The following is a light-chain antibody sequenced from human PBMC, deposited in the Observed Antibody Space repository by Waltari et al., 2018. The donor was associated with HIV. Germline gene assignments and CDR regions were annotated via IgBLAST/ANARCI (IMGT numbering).Light chain of an antibody. CDR1: QSLLYSNGYNF. V-gene: IGKV2-28*01. Sequence: IVMTQSPLSLPVTPGEPASISCRSSQSLLYSNGYNFLDWFLQKPGQSPQLLIYLSSMRASGVPDRFSGSGSGTYFTLKISRMEAEDVGVYYCMQALQTPFTFGQGTKLEIK. CDR3: MQALQTPFT. CDR2: LSS. J-gene: IGKJ2*01.